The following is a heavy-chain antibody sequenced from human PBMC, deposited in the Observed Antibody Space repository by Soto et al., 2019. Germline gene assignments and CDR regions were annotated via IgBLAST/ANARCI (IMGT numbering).Heavy chain of an antibody. CDR2: IYHSGST. CDR3: AHCSRRTLPLDV. V-gene: IGHV4-4*02. CDR1: GGSISSSNW. D-gene: IGHD2-21*01. Sequence: QVQLQESGPGLVKPSGTLSLTCAVSGGSISSSNWWSWVRQPPGKGLEWIGEIYHSGSTNYNPSLKRRVNLSVAKAKNPFSLELGPVTAADTAVYFCAHCSRRTLPLDVRGQGTTV. J-gene: IGHJ6*02.